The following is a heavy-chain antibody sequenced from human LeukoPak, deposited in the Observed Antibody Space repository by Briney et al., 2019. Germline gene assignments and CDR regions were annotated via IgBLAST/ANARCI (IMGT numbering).Heavy chain of an antibody. J-gene: IGHJ3*02. V-gene: IGHV4-39*07. CDR3: ARSDGYGLVGI. CDR1: GASINSGSNY. Sequence: SETLSLTCRVSGASINSGSNYWGWIRQPPGKTLEWIGSIYSSGSTYYNPSLKSRVIIMIDTPKNHFSLTLSSVTAADTAVYYCARSDGYGLVGIWGQGAMVTVSS. CDR2: IYSSGST. D-gene: IGHD5-18*01.